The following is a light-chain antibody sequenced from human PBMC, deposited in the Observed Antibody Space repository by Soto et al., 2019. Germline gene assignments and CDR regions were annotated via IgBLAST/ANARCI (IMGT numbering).Light chain of an antibody. CDR2: SNN. V-gene: IGLV1-44*01. Sequence: QSVLTQPPSASGTPGQRVTISCSGSSSNIGSNTVNWYQQLPGTAPKLLIYSNNQRPSGVPDRFSGSKSGTSASLAMSGLQSEDAADYYCAAWDDSLMGVFGTGTKVTVL. CDR1: SSNIGSNT. CDR3: AAWDDSLMGV. J-gene: IGLJ1*01.